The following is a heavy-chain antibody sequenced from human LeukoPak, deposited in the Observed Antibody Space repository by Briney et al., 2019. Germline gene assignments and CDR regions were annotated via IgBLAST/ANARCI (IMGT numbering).Heavy chain of an antibody. V-gene: IGHV5-51*01. CDR1: GYSFTSYW. CDR2: IYPEDSDT. CDR3: ARTYYYDSSGYRPDS. Sequence: GESLKISCKGSGYSFTSYWIGWVRQMPGKGLEWMGIIYPEDSDTRYSPSFEGQVTISADRSITTAYLQWSSLKVSDTAMYYCARTYYYDSSGYRPDSWGQGTLVTVSS. J-gene: IGHJ4*02. D-gene: IGHD3-22*01.